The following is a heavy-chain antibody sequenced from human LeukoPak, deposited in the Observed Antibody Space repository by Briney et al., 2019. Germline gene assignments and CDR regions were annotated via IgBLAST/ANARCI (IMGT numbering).Heavy chain of an antibody. CDR1: GSTFSSYS. CDR2: ISSSSSYI. Sequence: GGSLRLSCAASGSTFSSYSMNWVRQAPGKGLEWVSSISSSSSYIYYADSVKGRFTISRDNAKNSLYLQMNSLRAEDTAVYYCARDDGGSYYPPYYYYGMDVWGQGTTVTVSS. D-gene: IGHD1-26*01. CDR3: ARDDGGSYYPPYYYYGMDV. V-gene: IGHV3-21*01. J-gene: IGHJ6*02.